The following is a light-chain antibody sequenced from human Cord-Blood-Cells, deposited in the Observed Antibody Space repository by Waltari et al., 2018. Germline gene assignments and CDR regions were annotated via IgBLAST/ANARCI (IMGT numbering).Light chain of an antibody. V-gene: IGKV1-39*01. CDR1: QSISSS. J-gene: IGKJ2*01. Sequence: DVQMTQSPSSLSASVGDRVTITCRASQSISSSLNWYQQTPGKAPKLLIYASASLQSGVPSRFSGSGSGTDCTLTISSLQPEDFATYYCQQSYSTMYTFGQGTKLEIK. CDR3: QQSYSTMYT. CDR2: ASA.